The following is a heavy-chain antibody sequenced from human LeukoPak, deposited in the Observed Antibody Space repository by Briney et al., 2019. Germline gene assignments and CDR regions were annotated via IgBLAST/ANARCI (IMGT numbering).Heavy chain of an antibody. CDR2: IYYSGST. D-gene: IGHD2-21*01. CDR1: GGSISSYY. CDR3: ARGVAPYCGGDCYSDYYYYYYYMDV. J-gene: IGHJ6*03. V-gene: IGHV4-59*01. Sequence: SETLSLTCTVSGGSISSYYWSWIRQPPGKGLEWIGCIYYSGSTNYNPSLKSRVTISVDTSKNQFSLKLSSVTAADTAVYYCARGVAPYCGGDCYSDYYYYYYYMDVWGKGTTVTVSS.